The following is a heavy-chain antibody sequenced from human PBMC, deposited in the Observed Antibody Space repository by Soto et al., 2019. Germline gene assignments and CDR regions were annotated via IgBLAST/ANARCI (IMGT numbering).Heavy chain of an antibody. D-gene: IGHD3-10*01. CDR1: GFALSTIAEG. Sequence: EYGPRRGNPPQTRTLTCTFSGFALSTIAEGVAWILPPPGKALEWFALINGNDDKRYSPSLGSRLTLTKDTSRNQVVLTMTNMDPVDTATYYCAHRPGPFGSGGYFDFWGRGTLVTVSS. J-gene: IGHJ4*02. CDR3: AHRPGPFGSGGYFDF. CDR2: INGNDDK. V-gene: IGHV2-5*01.